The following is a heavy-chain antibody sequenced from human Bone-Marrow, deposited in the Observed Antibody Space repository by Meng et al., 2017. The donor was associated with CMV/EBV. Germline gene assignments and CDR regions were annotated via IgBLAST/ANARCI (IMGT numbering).Heavy chain of an antibody. J-gene: IGHJ6*02. D-gene: IGHD3-3*01. Sequence: SVKVSCKASGDTFSKYVTSWVRQAPGQGLERMGGIIPMRATTNYAQRFQGRVTITADKSTGTVYMELSSLRSEDTAVYYCVGSEEFYHFRSGWEWYYHYGMDVWGPGTTVTVSS. CDR3: VGSEEFYHFRSGWEWYYHYGMDV. CDR2: IIPMRATT. V-gene: IGHV1-69*10. CDR1: GDTFSKYV.